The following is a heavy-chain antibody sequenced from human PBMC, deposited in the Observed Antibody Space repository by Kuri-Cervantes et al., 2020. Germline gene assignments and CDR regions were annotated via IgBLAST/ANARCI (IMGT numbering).Heavy chain of an antibody. CDR2: IIPIFGTA. D-gene: IGHD3-9*01. V-gene: IGHV1-69*13. CDR3: ACSYDILTGADDP. J-gene: IGHJ5*02. Sequence: SVKVSCKASGGTFSSYAISWVRQAPGQGLEWMGGIIPIFGTANYAQKFQGRVTITADESTSTAYMELSSLRSEDTAVYYCACSYDILTGADDPWGQGTLVTVSS. CDR1: GGTFSSYA.